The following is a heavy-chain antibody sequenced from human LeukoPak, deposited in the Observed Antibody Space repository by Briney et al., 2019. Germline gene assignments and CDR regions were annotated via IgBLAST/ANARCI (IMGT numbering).Heavy chain of an antibody. CDR2: INTDGSST. D-gene: IGHD2-15*01. J-gene: IGHJ4*02. CDR1: GFTFSSYW. CDR3: ARGAACFDY. Sequence: GRSLRLSCAASGFTFSSYWMHWARQAPGKGLVWVSRINTDGSSTRYADSVKGRFTISRDNAKNTLYLQMNSLRAEDTAVYYCARGAACFDYWGQGTLVTVSS. V-gene: IGHV3-74*01.